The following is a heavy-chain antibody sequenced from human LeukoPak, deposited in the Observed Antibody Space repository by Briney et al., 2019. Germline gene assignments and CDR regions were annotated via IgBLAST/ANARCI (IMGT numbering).Heavy chain of an antibody. CDR3: ARDLGYYYDSSGYYRDYFDY. V-gene: IGHV3-21*01. Sequence: PGRSLRLSCAASGFTFSSYSMNWVRQAPGKGLEWVSSISSSSTYIYYADSVKGRFTVSRDNAKNSLYLLMNSLRAEDTAVYYCARDLGYYYDSSGYYRDYFDYWGQGTLVTVSS. CDR1: GFTFSSYS. D-gene: IGHD3-22*01. CDR2: ISSSSTYI. J-gene: IGHJ4*02.